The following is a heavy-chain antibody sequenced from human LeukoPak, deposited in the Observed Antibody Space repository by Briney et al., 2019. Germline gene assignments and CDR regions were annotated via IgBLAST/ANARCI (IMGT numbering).Heavy chain of an antibody. CDR3: TTDYYDSSGYHYFDY. CDR1: GFTFSNAW. V-gene: IGHV3-15*01. D-gene: IGHD3-22*01. J-gene: IGHJ4*02. Sequence: PGGSLRLPCAASGFTFSNAWMSWVRQAPGKGLEWVGRIKSKTDGGTTDYAAPVKGRFTISRDDSKNTLYLQMNSLKTEDTAVYYCTTDYYDSSGYHYFDYWGQGTLVTASS. CDR2: IKSKTDGGTT.